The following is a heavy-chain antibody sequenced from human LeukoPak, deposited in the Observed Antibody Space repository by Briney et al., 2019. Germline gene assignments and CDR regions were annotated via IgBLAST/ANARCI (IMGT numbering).Heavy chain of an antibody. J-gene: IGHJ1*01. CDR1: GGSVSSGSYC. Sequence: KSSETLSLTCSVSGGSVSSGSYCWSWIRQPPGKGLEWIGYIYYSGSTNYNPSLTSRVTISVDTSKNQFSLKLSSVTAADTAVYYCARGHSPVTTKVSYFQHWGQGTLVTVSS. V-gene: IGHV4-61*01. CDR3: ARGHSPVTTKVSYFQH. CDR2: IYYSGST. D-gene: IGHD4-17*01.